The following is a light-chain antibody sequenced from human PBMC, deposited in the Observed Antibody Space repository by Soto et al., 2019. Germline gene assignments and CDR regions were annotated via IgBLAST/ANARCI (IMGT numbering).Light chain of an antibody. Sequence: LSPGEXATXSXXXXXXINNXFLGWYQQKPGQPPRLLIFAASRRATGIPDRFSGSGSGTDFTLTISRVEPGDFGVYYCQQYGSSPPYTFGLGTKLDIK. CDR1: XXINNXF. CDR3: QQYGSSPPYT. CDR2: AAS. J-gene: IGKJ2*01. V-gene: IGKV3-20*01.